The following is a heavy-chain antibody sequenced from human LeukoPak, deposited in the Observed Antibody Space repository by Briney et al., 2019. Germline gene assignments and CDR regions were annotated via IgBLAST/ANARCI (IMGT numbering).Heavy chain of an antibody. CDR1: GGSISSGGYS. V-gene: IGHV4-30-2*01. J-gene: IGHJ4*02. CDR2: IYHSGST. D-gene: IGHD5-12*01. CDR3: ARDVDLDY. Sequence: PSQTLSLTCAVSGGSISSGGYSWSWIRQPPGKDLEWIGYIYHSGSTYYNPSLKSRVTISVDRSKNQFSLKLSSVTAADTAVYCCARDVDLDYSGQGTLVTVSS.